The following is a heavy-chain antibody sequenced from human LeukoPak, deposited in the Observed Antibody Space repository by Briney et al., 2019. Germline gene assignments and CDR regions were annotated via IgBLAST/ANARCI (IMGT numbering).Heavy chain of an antibody. CDR2: IYTSGST. V-gene: IGHV4-4*07. Sequence: PSETLSLTCIVSGASISRYYWSWIRQPAGKGLEWIGRIYTSGSTNSNPSLTSRVIMSVDTSKNQFSLNLSSVTAADTAVYYCARDICLRGYYYYMDVWGKGTTVTVSS. CDR1: GASISRYY. D-gene: IGHD3-16*01. CDR3: ARDICLRGYYYYMDV. J-gene: IGHJ6*03.